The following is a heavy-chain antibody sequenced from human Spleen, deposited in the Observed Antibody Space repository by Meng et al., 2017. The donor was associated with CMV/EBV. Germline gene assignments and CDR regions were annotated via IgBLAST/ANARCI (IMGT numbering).Heavy chain of an antibody. Sequence: CGYFWSWIRQPPGKGLEWIGYIYYTGSSKYNPFLKSRVSISVDTSKNQFSLKLNSVTVADTAVYYCARTRYYYNSTGYSVPTTFDYWGQGALVTVSS. CDR1: CGYF. CDR3: ARTRYYYNSTGYSVPTTFDY. D-gene: IGHD3-22*01. V-gene: IGHV4-31*02. J-gene: IGHJ4*02. CDR2: IYYTGSS.